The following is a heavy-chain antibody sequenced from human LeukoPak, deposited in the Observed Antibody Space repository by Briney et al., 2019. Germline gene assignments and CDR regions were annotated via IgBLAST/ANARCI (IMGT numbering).Heavy chain of an antibody. J-gene: IGHJ4*02. D-gene: IGHD5-12*01. Sequence: GGSLRLSCAASGFTFSSYGMHWVRQAPRKGLEWVAVISYDGSNKYYADSVKGRFTISRDNSKNTLYLQMNSLRAEDTAVYYCAKDPYSTYSGYDNFDYWGQGTLVTVSS. CDR2: ISYDGSNK. CDR1: GFTFSSYG. V-gene: IGHV3-30*18. CDR3: AKDPYSTYSGYDNFDY.